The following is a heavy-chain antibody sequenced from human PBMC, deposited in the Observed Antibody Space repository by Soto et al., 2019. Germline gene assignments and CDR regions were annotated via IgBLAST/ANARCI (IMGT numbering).Heavy chain of an antibody. Sequence: ESGPTLVNPTQTLTLTCSFSGFSLSAYGVRVIWFRQPPGETLEWLALIHWNDDKRYSPYLKSRLTITKDTSKNQVVLTLTNLDPFDTGTYFCAHTKDSSGFLTSWGQGILVTVSS. D-gene: IGHD3-22*01. V-gene: IGHV2-5*01. CDR2: IHWNDDK. CDR1: GFSLSAYGVR. CDR3: AHTKDSSGFLTS. J-gene: IGHJ5*02.